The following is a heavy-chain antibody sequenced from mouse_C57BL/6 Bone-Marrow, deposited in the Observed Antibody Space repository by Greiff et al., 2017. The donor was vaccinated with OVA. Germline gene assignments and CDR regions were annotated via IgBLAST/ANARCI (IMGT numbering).Heavy chain of an antibody. CDR3: TRFHSHSYAMDY. CDR2: IYPGNSDT. CDR1: GYTFTSYW. Sequence: EVQLQQSGTVLARPGASVKMSCKTSGYTFTSYWMHWVKQRPGQGLEWIGAIYPGNSDTSYNQKFKGKAKLTAVTSASTAYMELSSLTNEDSAVYYCTRFHSHSYAMDYWGQGTSVTVSS. J-gene: IGHJ4*01. V-gene: IGHV1-5*01.